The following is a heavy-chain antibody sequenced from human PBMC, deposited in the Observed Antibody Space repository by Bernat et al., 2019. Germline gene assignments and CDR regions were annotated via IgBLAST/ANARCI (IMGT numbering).Heavy chain of an antibody. CDR2: IWYDGSNK. Sequence: QVQLVESGGGVVQPWRSLRLSCAASGFTFSSYGMHWVRQAPGKGLEWVAVIWYDGSNKYYADSVKGRFTISRDNSKNTLYLQMNSLRAEDTAVYYCARDSARYSYGYYYMDVWGKGTTVTVSS. D-gene: IGHD5-18*01. J-gene: IGHJ6*03. V-gene: IGHV3-33*01. CDR3: ARDSARYSYGYYYMDV. CDR1: GFTFSSYG.